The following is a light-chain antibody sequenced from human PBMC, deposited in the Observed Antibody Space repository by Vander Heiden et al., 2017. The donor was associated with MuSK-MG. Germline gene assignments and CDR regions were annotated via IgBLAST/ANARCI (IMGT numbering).Light chain of an antibody. Sequence: EVVMTQSPGTLSLSPGERATLSCRASQSVTTYLGWYQQRPGQAPRLLIYGGSTRATGIPDRFSGSGSGTDFTLTISRLEPEDFALYYCQQEGSSPRTFGQGTKVEI. V-gene: IGKV3-20*01. CDR3: QQEGSSPRT. J-gene: IGKJ1*01. CDR1: QSVTTY. CDR2: GGS.